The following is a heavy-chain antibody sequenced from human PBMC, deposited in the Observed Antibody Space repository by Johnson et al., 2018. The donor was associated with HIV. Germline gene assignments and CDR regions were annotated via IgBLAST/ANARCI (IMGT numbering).Heavy chain of an antibody. CDR1: GFTFSSYG. CDR2: IRYDGSNK. CDR3: AMERMGGVHCTGGVCYRSTDAFDF. D-gene: IGHD2-8*02. V-gene: IGHV3-30*02. J-gene: IGHJ3*01. Sequence: QVQLVESGGGVVQPGGSLRLSCAASGFTFSSYGMHWVRQAPGKGLEWVAFIRYDGSNKYYADSVKGRFTISRDNSKNTLYVQMNSLRDEDTAVYYCAMERMGGVHCTGGVCYRSTDAFDFWGQGTMVTVSS.